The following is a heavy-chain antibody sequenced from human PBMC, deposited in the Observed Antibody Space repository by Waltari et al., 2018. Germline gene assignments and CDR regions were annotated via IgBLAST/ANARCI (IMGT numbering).Heavy chain of an antibody. J-gene: IGHJ1*01. V-gene: IGHV3-23*01. D-gene: IGHD3-22*01. CDR1: GFTFSSYG. CDR2: ISGSGGDT. Sequence: EVQLLESGGGLVQPGGSLRLSCAASGFTFSSYGMSWVRQARGKGLGWVSGISGSGGDTYYADAAKGRFNNYRDKYKKTLYLQMNSLRAEDTGVYYCAKSYDNSGYILRYYQHWGQGTLVTVSS. CDR3: AKSYDNSGYILRYYQH.